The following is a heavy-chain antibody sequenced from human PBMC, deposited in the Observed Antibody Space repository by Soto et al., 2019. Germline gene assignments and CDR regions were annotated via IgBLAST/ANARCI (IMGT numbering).Heavy chain of an antibody. D-gene: IGHD6-19*01. V-gene: IGHV6-1*01. CDR1: GDSVSSNSAA. CDR3: ARASYRGYNSGSFDF. J-gene: IGHJ4*02. CDR2: TYYRSKWYN. Sequence: PSQTLSLTCVISGDSVSSNSAAWNWIRQSPSRGLEWLGKTYYRSKWYNDYAVSVKSRITINPDTSKNQFSLQLNSVTPEDTAMYYCARASYRGYNSGSFDFWGQGTLVTVSS.